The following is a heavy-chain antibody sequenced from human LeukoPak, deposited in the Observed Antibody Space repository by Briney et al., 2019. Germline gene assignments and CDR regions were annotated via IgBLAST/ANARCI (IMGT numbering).Heavy chain of an antibody. Sequence: GGSLRLSCAASGFTFSNYAMSWVRQAPGKGLEWVAVISYDGSNKHYADSVKGRFTISRDNSKNTLYLQMNSLRAEDTAVYYCAKDEDIVVVPAAPLRFDYWGQGTLVTVSS. CDR2: ISYDGSNK. D-gene: IGHD2-2*01. CDR1: GFTFSNYA. V-gene: IGHV3-30*18. CDR3: AKDEDIVVVPAAPLRFDY. J-gene: IGHJ4*02.